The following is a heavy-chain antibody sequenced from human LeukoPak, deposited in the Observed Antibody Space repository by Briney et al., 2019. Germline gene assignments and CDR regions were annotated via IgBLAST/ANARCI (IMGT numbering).Heavy chain of an antibody. Sequence: SGPTLVNPTQTLTLTCTFSGFSLPTSGVGVAWIRQAPGKALDWLAMIYWDDDARYSPSLRTRLTITKDTLKNQVVLTMTNMDPVDTGTYYCAHRHRTSSSFDDAFDIWGQGTMVTVSS. V-gene: IGHV2-5*02. J-gene: IGHJ3*02. CDR3: AHRHRTSSSFDDAFDI. CDR2: IYWDDDA. CDR1: GFSLPTSGVG. D-gene: IGHD6-6*01.